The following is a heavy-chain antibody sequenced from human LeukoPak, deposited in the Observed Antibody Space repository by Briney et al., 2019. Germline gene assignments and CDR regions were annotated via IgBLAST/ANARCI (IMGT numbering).Heavy chain of an antibody. V-gene: IGHV1-69*05. CDR1: GGTFSSYA. CDR2: IIPIFGTA. D-gene: IGHD6-6*01. CDR3: ARDFKVYSSSSGLGY. J-gene: IGHJ4*02. Sequence: GSSVKVSCKASGGTFSSYAISWVRQAPGQGLEWMGGIIPIFGTANYAQKFQGRVTITTDESTSTAYMELSSLRSEDTAVYYCARDFKVYSSSSGLGYWGQGTLVTVSS.